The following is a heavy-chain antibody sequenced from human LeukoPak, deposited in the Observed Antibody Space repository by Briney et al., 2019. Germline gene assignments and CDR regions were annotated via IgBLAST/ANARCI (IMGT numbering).Heavy chain of an antibody. Sequence: ASVKVSCKASGGTFSSYAISWVRQAPGQGLEWMGGIIPIFGTADYAQKFQGRVTMTRSTSISTAYMELSSLRSEDTAVYYCARPYCSGGDCLRYFDLWGRGTLITVSS. D-gene: IGHD2-15*01. J-gene: IGHJ2*01. V-gene: IGHV1-69*05. CDR3: ARPYCSGGDCLRYFDL. CDR2: IIPIFGTA. CDR1: GGTFSSYA.